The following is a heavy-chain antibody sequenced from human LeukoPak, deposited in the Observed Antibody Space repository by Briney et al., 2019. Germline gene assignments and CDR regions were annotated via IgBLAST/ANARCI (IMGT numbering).Heavy chain of an antibody. Sequence: ASVKVSCKASGYTFTSYYMHWVRQAPGQGLEWMGIINPSGGSTSYAQKFQGRVTITRNTSISTAYMELSSLRSEDTAVYYCARGDYGDYGLRWFDPWGQGTLVTVSS. CDR1: GYTFTSYY. CDR2: INPSGGST. J-gene: IGHJ5*02. V-gene: IGHV1-46*01. D-gene: IGHD4-17*01. CDR3: ARGDYGDYGLRWFDP.